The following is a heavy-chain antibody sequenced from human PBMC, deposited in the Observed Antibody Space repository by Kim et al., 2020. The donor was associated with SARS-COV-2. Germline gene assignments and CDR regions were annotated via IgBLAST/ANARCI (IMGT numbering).Heavy chain of an antibody. CDR2: INWNGGST. D-gene: IGHD6-6*01. V-gene: IGHV3-20*04. J-gene: IGHJ6*03. CDR1: GFTFDDYG. Sequence: GGSLRLSCAASGFTFDDYGMSWVRQAPGKGLEWVSGINWNGGSTGYADSVKGRFTISRDNAKNSLYLQMNSLRAEDTALYYCARLIAARSWVRLDYYYYMDVWGKGTTVTVSS. CDR3: ARLIAARSWVRLDYYYYMDV.